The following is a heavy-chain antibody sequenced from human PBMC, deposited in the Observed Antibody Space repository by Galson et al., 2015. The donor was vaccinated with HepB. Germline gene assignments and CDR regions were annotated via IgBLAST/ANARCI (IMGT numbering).Heavy chain of an antibody. Sequence: SVKVSCKASGYTFTSYGISWVRQAPGQGLEWMGWISAYNGNTNYAQKLQGRVTMTTDTSTSTAYMELRSLRSDDTAVYYCARTRPPYDFWSGPRSTSLTGSNWFDPWGQGTLVTVSS. V-gene: IGHV1-18*01. CDR2: ISAYNGNT. D-gene: IGHD3-3*01. J-gene: IGHJ5*02. CDR1: GYTFTSYG. CDR3: ARTRPPYDFWSGPRSTSLTGSNWFDP.